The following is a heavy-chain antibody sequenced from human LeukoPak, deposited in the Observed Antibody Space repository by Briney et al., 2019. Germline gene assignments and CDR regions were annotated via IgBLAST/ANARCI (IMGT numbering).Heavy chain of an antibody. D-gene: IGHD2-21*02. CDR1: GYTFTSYG. Sequence: GASVKVSCXASGYTFTSYGISWVRQARGQGLEWMGWISAYNGNTNYAQKLQGRVTMTTDTSTSTLYMELRSLRSDDTAVYYCARTIVVVTADYFDYWGQGTLVTVSS. CDR3: ARTIVVVTADYFDY. J-gene: IGHJ4*02. V-gene: IGHV1-18*01. CDR2: ISAYNGNT.